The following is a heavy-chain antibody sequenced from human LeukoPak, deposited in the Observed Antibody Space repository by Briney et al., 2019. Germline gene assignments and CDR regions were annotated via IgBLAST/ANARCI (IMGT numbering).Heavy chain of an antibody. Sequence: SETLSLTCTASGGSISSYYWSWIRQPPGKGLEWIGYIYYSGSTNYNPSLKSRFTISVDTSKNPFSLKVSSVTAADTAVYCCARTANYYDSRFFDYWGQGTLVTVSS. J-gene: IGHJ4*02. CDR1: GGSISSYY. CDR2: IYYSGST. V-gene: IGHV4-59*01. D-gene: IGHD3-22*01. CDR3: ARTANYYDSRFFDY.